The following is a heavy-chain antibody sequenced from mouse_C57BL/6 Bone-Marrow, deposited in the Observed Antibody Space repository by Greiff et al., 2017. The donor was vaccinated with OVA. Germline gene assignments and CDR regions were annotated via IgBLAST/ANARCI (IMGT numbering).Heavy chain of an antibody. CDR3: ARDDYDWFAY. Sequence: QVQLQQPGAELVKPGASVKLSCKASGYTFTSYWMHWVKQRPGRGLEWIGWIDPNSGGTKYNEKFKSKATLTVDKPSSTAYMQLSSLTSEDSAVYYCARDDYDWFAYWGQGTLVTVSA. J-gene: IGHJ3*01. V-gene: IGHV1-72*01. CDR2: IDPNSGGT. D-gene: IGHD2-4*01. CDR1: GYTFTSYW.